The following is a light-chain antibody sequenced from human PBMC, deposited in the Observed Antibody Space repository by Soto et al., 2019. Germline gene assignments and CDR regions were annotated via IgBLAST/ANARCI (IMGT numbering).Light chain of an antibody. V-gene: IGLV2-8*01. CDR1: SSDIGAYKF. Sequence: QSALTQPPSASGSPGQSVAISCTVTSSDIGAYKFLSWYQQHPGKAPKLIIYEVSIRPSGVPDRFSGSKSGNTASLTVSGLLAEDEADYYCSLSAGTNTVVFGGGTTLTVL. CDR3: SLSAGTNTVV. J-gene: IGLJ2*01. CDR2: EVS.